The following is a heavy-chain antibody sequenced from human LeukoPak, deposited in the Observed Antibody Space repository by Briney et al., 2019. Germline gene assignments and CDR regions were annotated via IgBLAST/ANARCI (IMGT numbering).Heavy chain of an antibody. CDR1: GGSFSGYY. D-gene: IGHD3-22*01. V-gene: IGHV4-34*01. Sequence: SETLSLTCAVYGGSFSGYYWSWIRQPPGKGLEWIGEINHSGSTNYSPSLKSRVTISVDTSKNQFSLKLSSVTAADTAVYYCARGRGKWLLRYYFDYWGQGTLVTVSS. CDR3: ARGRGKWLLRYYFDY. CDR2: INHSGST. J-gene: IGHJ4*02.